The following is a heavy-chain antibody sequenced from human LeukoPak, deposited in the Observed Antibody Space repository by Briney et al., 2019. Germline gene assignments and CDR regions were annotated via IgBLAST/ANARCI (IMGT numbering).Heavy chain of an antibody. CDR2: IYTSGST. CDR1: GGSISSGSYY. V-gene: IGHV4-61*02. CDR3: ARGSYYDSSGYFEYFQH. D-gene: IGHD3-22*01. J-gene: IGHJ1*01. Sequence: PSETLSLTCTVSGGSISSGSYYGSWIRQPAGKVLDWIGRIYTSGSTNYNRSLMSRVTISVDTSKTQFSLKLSSVTAADTAVYYCARGSYYDSSGYFEYFQHWGQGTLVTVSS.